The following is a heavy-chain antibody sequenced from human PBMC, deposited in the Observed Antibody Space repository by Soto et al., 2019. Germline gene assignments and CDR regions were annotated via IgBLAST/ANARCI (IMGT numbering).Heavy chain of an antibody. J-gene: IGHJ6*02. D-gene: IGHD6-6*01. V-gene: IGHV4-59*01. Sequence: QVQLQESGPGLVKPSETLSLTCTVSGGSISSYYWSWIRQPPGKGLEWIGYIYYSGSTNYNPSLKSRVTISVDTSKNQFSLKLSSVTAADTAVYYCARAYSSSYHTYYGMDVWGQGTTVTVSS. CDR2: IYYSGST. CDR3: ARAYSSSYHTYYGMDV. CDR1: GGSISSYY.